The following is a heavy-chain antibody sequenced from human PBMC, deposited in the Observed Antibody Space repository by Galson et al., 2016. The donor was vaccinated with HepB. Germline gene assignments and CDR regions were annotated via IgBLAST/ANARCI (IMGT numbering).Heavy chain of an antibody. CDR1: GFTFSDYY. CDR3: ARNRGYSGYDAFDI. V-gene: IGHV3-11*03. J-gene: IGHJ3*02. Sequence: SLRLSCAASGFTFSDYYMSWFRQAPGKGLEWVSYISISSSYTNYADSVKGRFTISRDNAKNSVYLQMNSLRAEDTAVYYCARNRGYSGYDAFDIWGQGTMVTVSS. D-gene: IGHD5-12*01. CDR2: ISISSSYT.